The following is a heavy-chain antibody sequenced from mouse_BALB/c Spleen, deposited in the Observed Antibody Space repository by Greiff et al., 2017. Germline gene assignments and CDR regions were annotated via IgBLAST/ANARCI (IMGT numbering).Heavy chain of an antibody. CDR1: GFSLTSYG. CDR2: IWSGGST. V-gene: IGHV2-4-1*01. D-gene: IGHD2-1*01. CDR3: ARNFYGNSYWYFDV. J-gene: IGHJ1*01. Sequence: VKLQESGPGLVQPSQSLSITCTVSGFSLTSYGVHWVRQSPGKGLEWLGVIWSGGSTDYNAAFISRLSISKDNSKSQVFFKMNSLQADDTAIYYCARNFYGNSYWYFDVWGAGTTVTVSS.